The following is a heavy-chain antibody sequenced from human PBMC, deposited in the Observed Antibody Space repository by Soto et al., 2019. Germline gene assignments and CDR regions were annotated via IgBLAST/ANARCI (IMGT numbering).Heavy chain of an antibody. D-gene: IGHD3-16*01. Sequence: TSENLSLTCTVSGDSISSYYWSWIRQPPGKGLEWIGYIYYSGSTNSNPSLKSRVTISVDTSKNQFSLKLSSVTAADTAVYYFFRTLCGWGIWFDPWGQGTLVTVSS. CDR1: GDSISSYY. V-gene: IGHV4-59*08. J-gene: IGHJ5*02. CDR2: IYYSGST. CDR3: FRTLCGWGIWFDP.